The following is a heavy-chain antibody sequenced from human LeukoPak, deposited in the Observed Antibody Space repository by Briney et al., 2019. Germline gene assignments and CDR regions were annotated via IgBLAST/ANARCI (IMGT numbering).Heavy chain of an antibody. CDR1: GFTFSSYG. CDR3: AKADSSTSCLDY. CDR2: ISYDGSNK. J-gene: IGHJ4*02. Sequence: SGGSLRLSCAASGFTFSSYGMHWVRQAPGKGLEWVAVISYDGSNKYYADSVKGRFTISRDNSKNTLYLQMNSLRAEDTAVYYCAKADSSTSCLDYWGQGTLVTVSS. V-gene: IGHV3-30*18. D-gene: IGHD2-2*01.